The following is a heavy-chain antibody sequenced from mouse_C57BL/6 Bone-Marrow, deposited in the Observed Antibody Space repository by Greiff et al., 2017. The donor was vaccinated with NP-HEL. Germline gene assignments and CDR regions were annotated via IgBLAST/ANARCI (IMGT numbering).Heavy chain of an antibody. J-gene: IGHJ4*01. CDR1: GYTFTSYG. D-gene: IGHD2-4*01. V-gene: IGHV1-58*01. Sequence: EVQVVESGAELVRPGSSVKMSCKTSGYTFTSYGINWVKQRPGQGLEWIGYIYIGNGYTEYNEKFKGKATLTSDTSSSTAYMQLSSLTSEDSAIYFCAVYDYDVDYAMDYWGQGTSVTVSS. CDR3: AVYDYDVDYAMDY. CDR2: IYIGNGYT.